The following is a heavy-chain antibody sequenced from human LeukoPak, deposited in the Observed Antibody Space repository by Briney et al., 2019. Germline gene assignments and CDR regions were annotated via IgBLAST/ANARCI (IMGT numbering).Heavy chain of an antibody. Sequence: SVKVSCKASGYTFTNLGISWVRQAPGQGLEWMGWISAYNGNTNYAQKFQGRVTMTRDMSTTTDYMELSSLRSEDTAVYYRARDNSVGDIAWWFDPWGQGTLVTVSS. CDR3: ARDNSVGDIAWWFDP. D-gene: IGHD3-16*02. CDR1: GYTFTNLG. J-gene: IGHJ5*02. V-gene: IGHV1-18*01. CDR2: ISAYNGNT.